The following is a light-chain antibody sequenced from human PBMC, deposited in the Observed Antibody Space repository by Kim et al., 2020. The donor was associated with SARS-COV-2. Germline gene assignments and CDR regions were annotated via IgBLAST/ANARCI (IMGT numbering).Light chain of an antibody. CDR1: QNVISNY. CDR3: QQYDSTPQT. J-gene: IGKJ2*01. Sequence: SPWERATLSCRASQNVISNYLAWFQQKPGQPPRLVIYGASSRATGIPDRFSGSGSRTDFTLTISRLEPEDFAVYYCQQYDSTPQTFGQGTKLEI. CDR2: GAS. V-gene: IGKV3-20*01.